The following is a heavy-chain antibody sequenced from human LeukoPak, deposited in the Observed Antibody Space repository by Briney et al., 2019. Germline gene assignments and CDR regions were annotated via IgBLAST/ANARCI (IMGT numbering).Heavy chain of an antibody. CDR3: AMDSAHSYGH. V-gene: IGHV3-7*04. Sequence: GGSLRLSCKASGFIFSTYWMSWVRQAPGKGLEYVANLNQDGTTKYIVDSVKGRFTISRDNAKNALYLQMNSLRAEDTAVYYGAMDSAHSYGHWGQGTLVTVSS. J-gene: IGHJ4*02. D-gene: IGHD5-18*01. CDR1: GFIFSTYW. CDR2: LNQDGTTK.